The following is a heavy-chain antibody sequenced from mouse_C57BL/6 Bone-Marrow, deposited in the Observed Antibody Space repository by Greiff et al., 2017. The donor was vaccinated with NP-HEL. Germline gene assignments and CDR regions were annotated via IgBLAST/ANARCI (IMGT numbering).Heavy chain of an antibody. CDR3: TRDYYRPRYWYFDV. V-gene: IGHV1-15*01. CDR1: GYTFTDYE. J-gene: IGHJ1*03. Sequence: VQLQQSGAELVRPGASVTLSCKASGYTFTDYEMHWVKQTPVHGLEWIGAIDPETGGTAYNQKFKGKAILTADKSSSTAYMELRSLTSEDSAVYYFTRDYYRPRYWYFDVWGTGTTVTVSS. CDR2: IDPETGGT. D-gene: IGHD1-1*01.